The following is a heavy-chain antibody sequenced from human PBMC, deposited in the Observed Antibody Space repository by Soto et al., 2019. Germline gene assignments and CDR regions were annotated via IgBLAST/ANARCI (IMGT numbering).Heavy chain of an antibody. J-gene: IGHJ4*02. V-gene: IGHV3-53*01. D-gene: IGHD3-9*01. CDR2: LYTGGSA. CDR1: GFSVTDHY. CDR3: ARSFNDWTTYFDY. Sequence: LRLSCAASGFSVTDHYMTWVRQAPGKGLEWVSVLYTGGSAYYGDSVKGRFTISRDSSTNTLYLQMNSLKVGDTAFYFCARSFNDWTTYFDYWGEGTLVTVSS.